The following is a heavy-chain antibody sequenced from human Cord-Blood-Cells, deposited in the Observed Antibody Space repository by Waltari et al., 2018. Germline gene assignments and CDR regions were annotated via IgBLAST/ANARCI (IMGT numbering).Heavy chain of an antibody. V-gene: IGHV1-69*06. Sequence: QVQLVQSGAEVKKPGSSVKVSCKASGGTFSSYAIRWVRQAPGPGLEWMGEIIPNFGTANYAQKFQGRVTITADKSTSTAYMELSSLRSEDTAVYYCATGGDCSSTSCFADNWFDPWGQGTLVTVSS. CDR1: GGTFSSYA. J-gene: IGHJ5*02. CDR3: ATGGDCSSTSCFADNWFDP. D-gene: IGHD2-2*01. CDR2: IIPNFGTA.